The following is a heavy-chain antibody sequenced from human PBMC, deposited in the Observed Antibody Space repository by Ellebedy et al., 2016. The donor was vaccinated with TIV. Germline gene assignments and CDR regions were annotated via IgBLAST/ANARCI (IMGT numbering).Heavy chain of an antibody. D-gene: IGHD2-8*01. CDR3: AKDNGGWYFFYYGMDV. CDR1: GFTFSSYA. V-gene: IGHV3-23*01. J-gene: IGHJ6*02. CDR2: ISGSGGST. Sequence: GESLKISCTASGFTFSSYAMSWVRQAPGKGLEWVSGISGSGGSTYYADSVKGRFTISRDNSKNTLYLQMNSLRVEDAATYYCAKDNGGWYFFYYGMDVWGHGTTVTVSS.